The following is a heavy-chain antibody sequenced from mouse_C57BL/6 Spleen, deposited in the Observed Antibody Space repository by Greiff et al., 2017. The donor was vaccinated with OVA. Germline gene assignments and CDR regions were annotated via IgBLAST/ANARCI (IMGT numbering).Heavy chain of an antibody. CDR3: AREAYDSYAMDY. CDR1: GYTFTDYY. J-gene: IGHJ4*01. Sequence: QVQLQQSGAELVRPGASVKLSCKASGYTFTDYYINWVKQRPGQGLEWIARIYPGSGNTYYNEKFKGKATLTAEKSSSTAYMQLSSLTSEDSAVYFCAREAYDSYAMDYWGQGTSVTVSS. V-gene: IGHV1-76*01. D-gene: IGHD6-5*01. CDR2: IYPGSGNT.